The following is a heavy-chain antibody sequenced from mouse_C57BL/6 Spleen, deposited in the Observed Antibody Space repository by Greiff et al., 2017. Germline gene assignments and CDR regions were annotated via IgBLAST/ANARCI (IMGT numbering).Heavy chain of an antibody. CDR2: IDPENGDT. CDR1: GFNIKDDY. J-gene: IGHJ2*01. D-gene: IGHD3-1*01. Sequence: EVQLQQSGAELVRPGASVKLSCTASGFNIKDDYMHWVKQRPEQGLEWIGWIDPENGDTEYASKFQGKATVTADTSSNTAYLQLTSLTSADTAVYYCATGLLGRDYWGQGTTLTVSS. CDR3: ATGLLGRDY. V-gene: IGHV14-4*01.